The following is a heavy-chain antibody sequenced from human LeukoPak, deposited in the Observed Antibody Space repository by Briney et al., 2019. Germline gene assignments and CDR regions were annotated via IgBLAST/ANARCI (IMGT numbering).Heavy chain of an antibody. D-gene: IGHD7-27*01. Sequence: GGSLRLCCAASGFTVSSDYMSWVRQAPGKGLEWVSIIYRGGNTYYADSVKGRFAISRDNSKNTLYLQMNSLRAEDTAIYYCARALNWAFDSWGQGTLVTVSS. J-gene: IGHJ4*02. CDR1: GFTVSSDY. CDR3: ARALNWAFDS. CDR2: IYRGGNT. V-gene: IGHV3-53*01.